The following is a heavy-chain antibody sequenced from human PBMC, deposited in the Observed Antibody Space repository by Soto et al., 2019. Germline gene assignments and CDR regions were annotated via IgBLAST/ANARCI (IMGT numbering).Heavy chain of an antibody. CDR3: ARPPICSGGSCYSDAFDI. CDR2: IYYSGST. Sequence: QVQLQESGPGLVKPSQTLSLTCTVSGGSTSSGGYYWSWIRQHPGKGLEWIGYIYYSGSTYYNPSLKSRVTISVDTSKNQFSLKLSSVTAADTAVYYCARPPICSGGSCYSDAFDIWGQGTMVTVSS. J-gene: IGHJ3*02. V-gene: IGHV4-31*03. D-gene: IGHD2-15*01. CDR1: GGSTSSGGYY.